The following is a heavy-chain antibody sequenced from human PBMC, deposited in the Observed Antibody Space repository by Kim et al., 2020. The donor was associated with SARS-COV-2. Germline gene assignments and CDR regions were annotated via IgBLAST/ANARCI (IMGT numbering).Heavy chain of an antibody. D-gene: IGHD3-22*01. CDR3: ARGFPSYYDSSGYYFFDY. Sequence: KGRFTISRDNSKNTLYLQMNSLRAEDTAVYYCARGFPSYYDSSGYYFFDYWGQGTLVTVSS. J-gene: IGHJ4*02. V-gene: IGHV3-66*01.